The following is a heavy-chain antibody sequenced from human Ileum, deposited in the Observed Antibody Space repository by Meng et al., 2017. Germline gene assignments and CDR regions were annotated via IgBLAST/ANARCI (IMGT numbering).Heavy chain of an antibody. CDR1: VVTFSGYW. CDR3: VRDGPNYFDQ. Sequence: GGSLKLSCAASVVTFSGYWMHWFRQGTGKSLVWLSHINSDGTGTSYAESVRGRFTISRDNAKNTLYLQVNSLTVEDTAVYYCVRDGPNYFDQWGRGTLVPSPQ. V-gene: IGHV3-74*01. CDR2: INSDGTGT. J-gene: IGHJ4*02.